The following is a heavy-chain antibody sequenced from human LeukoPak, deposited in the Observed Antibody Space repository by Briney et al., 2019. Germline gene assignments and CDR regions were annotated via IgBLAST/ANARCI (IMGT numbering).Heavy chain of an antibody. V-gene: IGHV1-2*06. CDR2: INPNSGDT. CDR1: GYTFTGYH. J-gene: IGHJ4*02. D-gene: IGHD2-2*01. CDR3: ARDYCSSTSCLFDY. Sequence: GASVKVSCKASGYTFTGYHMNGGGRAPGKGLGGRGQINPNSGDTNYAQKFQGRVTMTRDTSISTAYVELSRLRSDDTAVYYCARDYCSSTSCLFDYWGQGTLVTVSS.